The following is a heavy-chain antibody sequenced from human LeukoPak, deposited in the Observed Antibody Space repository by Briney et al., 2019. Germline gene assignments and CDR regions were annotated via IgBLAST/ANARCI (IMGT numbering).Heavy chain of an antibody. CDR3: ARDSTRHCSGGSCYGNY. J-gene: IGHJ4*02. CDR1: GYTFTSYG. V-gene: IGHV1-18*01. D-gene: IGHD2-15*01. CDR2: ITAYNGNT. Sequence: ASVKVSCKASGYTFTSYGISGVRQAPGQGLEWMEWITAYNGNTNYAQKLQGRVTMTTDTSTSTAYMELRSLRSDDTAVYYCARDSTRHCSGGSCYGNYWGQGTLVTVSS.